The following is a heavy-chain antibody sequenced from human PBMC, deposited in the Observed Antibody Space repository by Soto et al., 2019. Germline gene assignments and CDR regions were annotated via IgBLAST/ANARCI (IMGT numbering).Heavy chain of an antibody. Sequence: PGGSLRLSCAGSGFTFSSYGIHWVRQAPGKGLEWVALISYDGGNEKYTESVEDRFTISRDDSHNVAYLQMSSLRTEDTAMYYCAKDRYSGTYPTDFDYWGQGGLVTVSS. CDR2: ISYDGGNE. CDR1: GFTFSSYG. V-gene: IGHV3-30*18. J-gene: IGHJ4*02. D-gene: IGHD1-26*01. CDR3: AKDRYSGTYPTDFDY.